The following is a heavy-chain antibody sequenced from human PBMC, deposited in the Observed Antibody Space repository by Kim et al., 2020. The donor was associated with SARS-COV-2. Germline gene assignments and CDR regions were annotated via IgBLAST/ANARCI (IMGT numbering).Heavy chain of an antibody. D-gene: IGHD4-17*01. CDR3: ARVSGYGDYVEAPFDP. CDR1: GGSISSGGYY. Sequence: SETLSLTCTVSGGSISSGGYYWSWIRQHPGKGLEWIGYIYYSGSTYYNPSLKSRVTISVDTSKNQFSLKLSSVTAADTAVYYCARVSGYGDYVEAPFDPWGQGTLVTVSS. J-gene: IGHJ5*02. CDR2: IYYSGST. V-gene: IGHV4-31*03.